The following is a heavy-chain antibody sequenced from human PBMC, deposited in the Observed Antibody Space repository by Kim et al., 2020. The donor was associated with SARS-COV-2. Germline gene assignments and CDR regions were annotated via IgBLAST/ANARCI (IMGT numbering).Heavy chain of an antibody. CDR1: GFTFSSYS. D-gene: IGHD2-2*01. CDR2: ISSSSSTI. CDR3: ARDRVVVVPAARRDYYYYYYMDV. Sequence: GGSLRLSCAASGFTFSSYSMNWVRQAPGKGLEWVSYISSSSSTIYYADSVKGRFTISRDNAKNSLYLQMNSLRDEDTAVYYCARDRVVVVPAARRDYYYYYYMDVWGKGTTVTVSS. J-gene: IGHJ6*03. V-gene: IGHV3-48*02.